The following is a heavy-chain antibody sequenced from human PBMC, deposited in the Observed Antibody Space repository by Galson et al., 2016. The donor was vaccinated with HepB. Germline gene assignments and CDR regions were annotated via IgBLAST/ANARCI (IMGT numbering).Heavy chain of an antibody. J-gene: IGHJ4*02. V-gene: IGHV2-5*02. CDR2: IYWDDEK. D-gene: IGHD3-10*01. CDR1: GFSLSSTGVG. CDR3: AHRSVELWSLYFAY. Sequence: PALVKPTQTLTLTCTFSGFSLSSTGVGVAWIRQPPGKALEWLALIYWDDEKRYSPSLKSRLTITKDTSKNQVVLTMTNMDPVDTATYYCAHRSVELWSLYFAYWGQGTLVTVSS.